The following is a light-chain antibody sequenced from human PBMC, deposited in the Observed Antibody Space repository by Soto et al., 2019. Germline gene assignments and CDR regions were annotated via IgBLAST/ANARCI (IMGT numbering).Light chain of an antibody. Sequence: DIPMTQSPSSLSASVGDRVTITCRASQNINIFLNWYQQKPGKAPTLLIKAASSLHSGVPSRFSGSGSGADFALTISSLQPEDFATYYCQQSFATPHTFGQGTKLEIK. V-gene: IGKV1-39*01. J-gene: IGKJ2*01. CDR2: AAS. CDR3: QQSFATPHT. CDR1: QNINIF.